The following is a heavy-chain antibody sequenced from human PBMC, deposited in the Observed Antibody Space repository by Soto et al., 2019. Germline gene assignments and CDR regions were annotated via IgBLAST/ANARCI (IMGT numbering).Heavy chain of an antibody. J-gene: IGHJ5*02. V-gene: IGHV1-18*01. CDR3: ARGSDGSGSYYSTDNRFDP. CDR1: GYTFTSYG. CDR2: ISAYNGNT. D-gene: IGHD3-10*01. Sequence: ASVKGSCKASGYTFTSYGISWVRQAPGQGLEWMGWISAYNGNTNYAQKLQGRVTITTDTSTSTAYMELSSLRSEDTAVYYCARGSDGSGSYYSTDNRFDPWGQGTLVTVSS.